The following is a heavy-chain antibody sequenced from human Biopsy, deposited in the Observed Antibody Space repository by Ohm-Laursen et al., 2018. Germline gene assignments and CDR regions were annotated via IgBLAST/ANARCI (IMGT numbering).Heavy chain of an antibody. CDR3: ARHAPSYSGSYWRYFDL. CDR1: GGFISSYY. J-gene: IGHJ2*01. Sequence: SHTLSLTCSVSGGFISSYYWSWIRQPPGKGLEWIGYIYYTGSTNYNPSLKSRVTISVDTSMNHLSLRLNSVTAADTAVYYCARHAPSYSGSYWRYFDLWGRGTLVTVSS. D-gene: IGHD1-26*01. V-gene: IGHV4-59*08. CDR2: IYYTGST.